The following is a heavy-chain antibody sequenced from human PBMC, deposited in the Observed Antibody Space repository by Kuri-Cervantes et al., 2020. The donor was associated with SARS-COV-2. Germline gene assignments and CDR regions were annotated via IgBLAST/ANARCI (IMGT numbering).Heavy chain of an antibody. V-gene: IGHV5-51*01. CDR3: ARGYCSGGSCYSEDYFDY. D-gene: IGHD2-15*01. CDR2: IYPGDSDT. CDR1: GYSFTSYW. Sequence: GESLKISCKGSGYSFTSYWIGWVRQMPGKGLERMGIIYPGDSDTRYSPSFQGQVTISADKSISTAYLQWSSLKASDTAMYYCARGYCSGGSCYSEDYFDYWGQGTLVTVSS. J-gene: IGHJ4*02.